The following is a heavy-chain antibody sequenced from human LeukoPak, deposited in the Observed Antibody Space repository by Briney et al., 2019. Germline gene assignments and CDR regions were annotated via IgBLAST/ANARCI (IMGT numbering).Heavy chain of an antibody. J-gene: IGHJ4*02. CDR1: GFTFSSYS. D-gene: IGHD1-7*01. Sequence: GGSLRLSCAAPGFTFSSYSMNWVRQAPGKGLEWVSSISSSSSYIYYADSVKGRFTISRDSAKNSLYLQMNSLRAEDTAVYYCARDRTGTTFGDFDYWGQGTLVTVSS. CDR2: ISSSSSYI. V-gene: IGHV3-21*01. CDR3: ARDRTGTTFGDFDY.